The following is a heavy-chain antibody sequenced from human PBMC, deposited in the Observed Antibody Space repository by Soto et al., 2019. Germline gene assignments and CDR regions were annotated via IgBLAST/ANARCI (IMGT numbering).Heavy chain of an antibody. CDR2: IDPSDSYT. CDR1: GYSFTSYW. Sequence: PVESLKISCNGSGYSFTSYWISWVRQMPWKGLEWMGRIDPSDSYTNYSPSFQGHVTISADKSISTAYLQWSSLKASDTAMYYCARSPLAVAGNYYYYGMDVWGQGTTVTVSS. J-gene: IGHJ6*02. V-gene: IGHV5-10-1*01. D-gene: IGHD6-19*01. CDR3: ARSPLAVAGNYYYYGMDV.